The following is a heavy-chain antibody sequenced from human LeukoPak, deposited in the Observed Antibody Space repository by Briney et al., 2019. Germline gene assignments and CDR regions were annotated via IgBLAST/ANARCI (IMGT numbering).Heavy chain of an antibody. V-gene: IGHV3-30*04. CDR2: ISYDGSNK. CDR1: GFTFSSYA. D-gene: IGHD3-22*01. J-gene: IGHJ4*02. Sequence: PGRSLRLSCAASGFTFSSYAMHWVRQAPGKGLEWVAVISYDGSNKYYADSVKGRFTISRDNSKNTLYLQMNSLRAEDTAVYYCAKDHYSSGYRGFFDYWGQGTLVTVSS. CDR3: AKDHYSSGYRGFFDY.